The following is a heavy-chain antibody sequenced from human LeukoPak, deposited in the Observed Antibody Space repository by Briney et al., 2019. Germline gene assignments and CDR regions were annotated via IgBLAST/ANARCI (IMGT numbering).Heavy chain of an antibody. D-gene: IGHD3-9*01. CDR2: IIPIFGTA. V-gene: IGHV1-69*05. Sequence: SVKVSCKASGGTFSSYAISWVRQAPGQGLEWMGGIIPIFGTANYAQKFQGRVTITTDESTSTAYMELSSLRSEDTAVYYCARGLRYFDWLLSPYYYYMDVWGKGTTVTVSS. CDR3: ARGLRYFDWLLSPYYYYMDV. J-gene: IGHJ6*03. CDR1: GGTFSSYA.